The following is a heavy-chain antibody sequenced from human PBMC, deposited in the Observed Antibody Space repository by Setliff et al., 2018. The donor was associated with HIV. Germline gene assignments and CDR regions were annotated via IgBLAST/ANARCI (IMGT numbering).Heavy chain of an antibody. V-gene: IGHV3-23*01. J-gene: IGHJ3*02. CDR2: ISGSAGTT. CDR1: GFTFSNYA. D-gene: IGHD3-22*01. Sequence: PGGSLRLSCAASGFTFSNYAMSWVRQAPGKGLEWVSGISGSAGTTDYADSVKGRFTISRDNSKNTLYLQMNSLRAEDTAVYYCAKSDYYDSSGYYLPGAFDIWGQGTMVTVSS. CDR3: AKSDYYDSSGYYLPGAFDI.